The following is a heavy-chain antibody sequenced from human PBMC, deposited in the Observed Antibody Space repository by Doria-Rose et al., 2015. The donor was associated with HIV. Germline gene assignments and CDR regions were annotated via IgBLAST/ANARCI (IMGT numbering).Heavy chain of an antibody. D-gene: IGHD6-13*01. J-gene: IGHJ4*02. Sequence: QITLKESGPVLVRPTETLTLTYTVSGVSLSSPGMGVSWIRQPPGKALEWLANIFSDDERSSKTSLKSRLTISRGTSKSQVVLTMTDMDPVDTATYYCARIKSSRWYHKYYFDFWGQGTLVIVSA. CDR2: IFSDDER. V-gene: IGHV2-26*01. CDR1: GVSLSSPGMG. CDR3: ARIKSSRWYHKYYFDF.